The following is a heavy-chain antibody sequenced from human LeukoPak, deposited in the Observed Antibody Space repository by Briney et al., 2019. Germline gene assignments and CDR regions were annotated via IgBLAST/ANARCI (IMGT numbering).Heavy chain of an antibody. CDR3: ARHAVPAAAIPPHDD. CDR2: IYYSGST. D-gene: IGHD2-2*01. J-gene: IGHJ4*02. V-gene: IGHV4-39*01. Sequence: SETLPLTCAVSGGTISSTGYYSGWIRQPPGKGLEWIGSIYYSGSTYYNPSLKSRVTISVDTSKNQFSLKLSSVTAADTAVYYCARHAVPAAAIPPHDDWGQGTLVTVSS. CDR1: GGTISSTGYY.